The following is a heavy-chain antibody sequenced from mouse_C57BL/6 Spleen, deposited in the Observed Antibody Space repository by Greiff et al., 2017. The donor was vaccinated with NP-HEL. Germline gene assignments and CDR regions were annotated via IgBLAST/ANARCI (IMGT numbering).Heavy chain of an antibody. V-gene: IGHV1-64*01. CDR2: IHPNSGST. D-gene: IGHD4-1*01. CDR1: GYTFTSYW. Sequence: QVQLKQPGAELVKPGASVKLSCKASGYTFTSYWMHWVKQRPGQGLEWIGMIHPNSGSTNYNEKFKSKATLTVDKSSSTAYMQLSSLTSEDSAVYYCARVNWEFAYWGQGTLVTVSA. J-gene: IGHJ3*01. CDR3: ARVNWEFAY.